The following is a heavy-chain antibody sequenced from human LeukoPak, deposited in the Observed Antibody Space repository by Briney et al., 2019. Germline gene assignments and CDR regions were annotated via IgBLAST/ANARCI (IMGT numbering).Heavy chain of an antibody. CDR1: GFTLSSFG. CDR3: ARDLVSGAYTFDV. Sequence: PGGSLRLSCAASGFTLSSFGLNWVRQATGKGLEWVSYISNSGTPVYYAGSVRGRLTFPRDNAKNSLYLQMNSLRAEDTAVYYCARDLVSGAYTFDVWGQGTMVTVSS. CDR2: ISNSGTPV. D-gene: IGHD3-16*01. J-gene: IGHJ3*01. V-gene: IGHV3-48*03.